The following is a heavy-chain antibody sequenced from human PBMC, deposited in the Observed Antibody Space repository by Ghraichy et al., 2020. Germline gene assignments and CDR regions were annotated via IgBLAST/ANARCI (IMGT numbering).Heavy chain of an antibody. J-gene: IGHJ5*02. V-gene: IGHV1-8*01. CDR1: GYTFTSYD. CDR3: ARGLHWYSSSWYGEGQKKPYHVWFDP. D-gene: IGHD6-13*01. Sequence: ASVKVSCKASGYTFTSYDINWVRQATGQGLEWMGWMNPNSGNTGYAQKFQGRVTMTRNTSISTAYMELSSLRSEDTAVYYCARGLHWYSSSWYGEGQKKPYHVWFDPWGQGTLVTVSS. CDR2: MNPNSGNT.